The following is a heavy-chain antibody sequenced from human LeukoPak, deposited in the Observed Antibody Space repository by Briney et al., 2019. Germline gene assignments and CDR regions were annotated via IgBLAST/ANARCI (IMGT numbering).Heavy chain of an antibody. CDR1: GFTFSSYG. CDR2: ISYDGSNK. Sequence: PGGSLRLSCAASGFTFSSYGMHWVRQAPGKGLERVAVISYDGSNKYYADSVKGRFTISRDNSKNTLYLQMNSLRAEDTAVYYCAKDVSMVGVYYYDSSGYLDGFGYWGQGTLVTVSS. CDR3: AKDVSMVGVYYYDSSGYLDGFGY. D-gene: IGHD3-22*01. J-gene: IGHJ4*02. V-gene: IGHV3-30*18.